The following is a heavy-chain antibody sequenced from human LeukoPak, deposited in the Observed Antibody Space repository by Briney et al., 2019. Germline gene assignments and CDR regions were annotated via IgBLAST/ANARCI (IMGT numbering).Heavy chain of an antibody. CDR2: IYYSGST. Sequence: SETLSLTCTVSGGSISSYYWSWIRQPPGKGLEWIGDIYYSGSTNYNPSLKSRVTISVDTSKNQFSLKLSSVTAADTAVYYCALQYYDFWSGSNHWFDPWGQGTLVTVSS. CDR3: ALQYYDFWSGSNHWFDP. V-gene: IGHV4-59*01. J-gene: IGHJ5*02. CDR1: GGSISSYY. D-gene: IGHD3-3*01.